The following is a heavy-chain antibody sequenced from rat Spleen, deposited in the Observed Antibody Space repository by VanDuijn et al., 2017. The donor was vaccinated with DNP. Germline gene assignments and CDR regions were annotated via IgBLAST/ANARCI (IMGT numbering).Heavy chain of an antibody. CDR3: VTEGTTGSGHFDY. CDR2: VNYDGSRT. V-gene: IGHV5S10*01. J-gene: IGHJ2*01. Sequence: EVQLVESGGGLVQPGRSMKLSCTVSGFTFTDYNMVWVRQAPKTGLEWVATVNYDGSRTYYRDSVKGRCTISRDNVKSILYLQMDSLRSEDTAIYYCVTEGTTGSGHFDYWGQGVMVTVSS. D-gene: IGHD1-11*01. CDR1: GFTFTDYN.